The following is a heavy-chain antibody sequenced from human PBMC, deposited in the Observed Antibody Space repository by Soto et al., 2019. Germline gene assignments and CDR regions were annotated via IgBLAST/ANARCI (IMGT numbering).Heavy chain of an antibody. Sequence: PGGSLRLSCAASGFTFSNFVMSWVRQVPGKGLEWVSAITGSGGSAYYADSAKGRFTISRDNAKNSLYLQMNSLRAEDTAVYYCARGGYNHYFNWFDPWGQGTLVTVSS. CDR1: GFTFSNFV. V-gene: IGHV3-23*01. CDR2: ITGSGGSA. CDR3: ARGGYNHYFNWFDP. D-gene: IGHD1-20*01. J-gene: IGHJ5*02.